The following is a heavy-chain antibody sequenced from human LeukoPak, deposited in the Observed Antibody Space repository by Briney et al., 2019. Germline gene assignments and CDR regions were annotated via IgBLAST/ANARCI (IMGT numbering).Heavy chain of an antibody. J-gene: IGHJ3*02. CDR3: ARDRGPYCTNGVCYGFDI. Sequence: SVKVSCKASGGTFSTYTISWVRQAPGQGLEWMGGIIPIFDTANYAQKFQGRVTITADESTSTAYMELSSLRSEDTAVYYCARDRGPYCTNGVCYGFDIWGQGTMVTVSS. CDR1: GGTFSTYT. V-gene: IGHV1-69*01. CDR2: IIPIFDTA. D-gene: IGHD2-8*01.